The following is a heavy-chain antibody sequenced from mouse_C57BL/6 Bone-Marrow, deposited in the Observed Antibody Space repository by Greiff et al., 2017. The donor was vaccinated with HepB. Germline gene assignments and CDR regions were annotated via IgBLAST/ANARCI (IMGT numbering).Heavy chain of an antibody. Sequence: VQLKESGPELVKPGASVKISCKASGYSFTDYNMNWVKQSNGKSLEWIGVINPNYGTTSYNQKFKGKATLTVDQSSSTAYMQLNSLTSEDSAVYYCAREGYYGSSYWYFDVWGTGTTVTVSS. CDR3: AREGYYGSSYWYFDV. D-gene: IGHD1-1*01. J-gene: IGHJ1*03. CDR1: GYSFTDYN. CDR2: INPNYGTT. V-gene: IGHV1-39*01.